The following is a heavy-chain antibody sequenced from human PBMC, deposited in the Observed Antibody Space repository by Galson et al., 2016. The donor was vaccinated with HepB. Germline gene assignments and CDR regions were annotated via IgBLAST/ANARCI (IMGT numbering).Heavy chain of an antibody. CDR1: GFTFSDYY. CDR3: ARGGYGDYSFDY. CDR2: INDIGTTE. Sequence: SLRLSCAASGFTFSDYYMSWIRQAPGKGLEWISYINDIGTTEDYADSVKGRFTISRENAKNSLYLQMNRLGAEDTAVYYCARGGYGDYSFDYWGQGTLVTVSS. D-gene: IGHD4-17*01. V-gene: IGHV3-11*01. J-gene: IGHJ4*02.